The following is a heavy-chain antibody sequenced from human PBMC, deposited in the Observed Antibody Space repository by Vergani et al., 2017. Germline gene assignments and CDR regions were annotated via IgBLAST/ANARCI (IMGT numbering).Heavy chain of an antibody. D-gene: IGHD2-15*01. J-gene: IGHJ4*02. CDR1: GGSLNSHNYY. V-gene: IGHV4-61*02. CDR3: ARGSWRGGSCDKPLFDY. Sequence: QVQLQESGPGLVKPSQTLSLTCTVSGGSLNSHNYYWSWIRQPAGKGLEWIGRIHTSGSTHYNPSLKSRVTMSEDTSKNQFSLSLTSVTAADTAVYFCARGSWRGGSCDKPLFDYWGQGILVTVSS. CDR2: IHTSGST.